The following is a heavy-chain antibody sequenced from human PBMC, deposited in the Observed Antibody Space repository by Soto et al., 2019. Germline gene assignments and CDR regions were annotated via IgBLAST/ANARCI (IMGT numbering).Heavy chain of an antibody. CDR3: ARDCRCSGGSLRPAFDI. CDR2: ISSSGSTI. CDR1: GFTFSDYY. Sequence: GGSLRLSCAASGFTFSDYYMSWIRQAPGKELEWVSYISSSGSTIYYADSVKGRLTISRDNAKNSLYLQMNSLRAEDTAVYYCARDCRCSGGSLRPAFDIWGQGTMVTVSS. J-gene: IGHJ3*02. V-gene: IGHV3-11*01. D-gene: IGHD2-15*01.